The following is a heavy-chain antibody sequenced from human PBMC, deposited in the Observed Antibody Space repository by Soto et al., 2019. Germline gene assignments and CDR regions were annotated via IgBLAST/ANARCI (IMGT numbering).Heavy chain of an antibody. D-gene: IGHD2-21*01. J-gene: IGHJ4*02. CDR1: GFTFSSYS. Sequence: EVQLVESGGGLVQPGGSLRLSCAASGFTFSSYSMNWVRQAPGKGLEWVSYISSGSSTIYYADSVKGRFTISRDNAKNSLYLQMNSLRAEDTAVYYCARGPRGYCGGDCSFFDYWGQGTLVTVSS. V-gene: IGHV3-48*01. CDR3: ARGPRGYCGGDCSFFDY. CDR2: ISSGSSTI.